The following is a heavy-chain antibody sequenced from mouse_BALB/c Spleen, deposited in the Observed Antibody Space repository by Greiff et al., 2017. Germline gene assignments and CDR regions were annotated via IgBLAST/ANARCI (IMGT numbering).Heavy chain of an antibody. CDR3: ATYGDAMDY. CDR2: ISYSGST. D-gene: IGHD1-1*02. CDR1: GDSITSGY. Sequence: EVKLQESGPSLVKPSQTLSLTCSVTGDSITSGYWNWIRKFPGNKLEYMGYISYSGSTSYNPSLKSRISITRDTSKNQFFLQLNSVTTEDTATYYCATYGDAMDYWGQGTSVTVSS. V-gene: IGHV3-8*02. J-gene: IGHJ4*01.